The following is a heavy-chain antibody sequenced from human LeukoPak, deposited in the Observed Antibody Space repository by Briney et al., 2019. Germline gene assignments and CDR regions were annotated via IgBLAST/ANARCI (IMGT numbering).Heavy chain of an antibody. V-gene: IGHV3-30*02. CDR3: ARAWVYYDSSGYYHY. Sequence: PGGSLRLSCAASGFTFSSYGMHWVRQAPGKGLEWVAFIRYDGSNKYYADSVKGRFTISRDNSKNTLYLQMNTLRAEDTAVYYCARAWVYYDSSGYYHYWGQGTLVTVSS. CDR1: GFTFSSYG. J-gene: IGHJ4*02. D-gene: IGHD3-22*01. CDR2: IRYDGSNK.